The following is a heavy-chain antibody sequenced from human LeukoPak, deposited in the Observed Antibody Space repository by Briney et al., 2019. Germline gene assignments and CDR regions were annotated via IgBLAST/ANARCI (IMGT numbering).Heavy chain of an antibody. Sequence: GGSLRLSCAASGFTVSSNYMSWVRQAPGKGLEWVSVIYSGGSTYYADSVKGRFTISRDNSKNTLYLQMNSLRAEDTAVYYCARGPQVVAATVEGYWGQGTLVTVSS. CDR3: ARGPQVVAATVEGY. CDR2: IYSGGST. D-gene: IGHD2-15*01. CDR1: GFTVSSNY. V-gene: IGHV3-66*01. J-gene: IGHJ4*02.